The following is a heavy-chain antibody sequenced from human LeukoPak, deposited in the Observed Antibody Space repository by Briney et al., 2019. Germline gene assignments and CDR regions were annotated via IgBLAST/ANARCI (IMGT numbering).Heavy chain of an antibody. CDR2: IYYSGST. D-gene: IGHD6-19*01. Sequence: SETLSLTCTVSGGSISSGDYYWSWIRQPPGKGLEWIGYIYYSGSTYYNPSLKSRVTISVDTSKNQFSLTLSSVTAADTAVCYCARAQYSSGWYLDYWGQGTLVTVSS. CDR3: ARAQYSSGWYLDY. V-gene: IGHV4-30-4*01. CDR1: GGSISSGDYY. J-gene: IGHJ4*02.